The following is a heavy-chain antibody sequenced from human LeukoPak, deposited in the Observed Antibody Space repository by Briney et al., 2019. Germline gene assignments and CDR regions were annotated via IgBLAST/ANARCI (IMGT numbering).Heavy chain of an antibody. CDR2: ISYDGSNK. D-gene: IGHD6-13*01. J-gene: IGHJ5*02. CDR1: GFTFSSYA. V-gene: IGHV3-30*04. Sequence: PGGSLRLSCAASGFTFSSYAMHWVRQAPGKGLEWVAVISYDGSNKYYADSVKGRFTISRDNSKNTLYPQMNSLRAEDTAVYYCARDSSIAAAGWFDPWGQGTLVTVSS. CDR3: ARDSSIAAAGWFDP.